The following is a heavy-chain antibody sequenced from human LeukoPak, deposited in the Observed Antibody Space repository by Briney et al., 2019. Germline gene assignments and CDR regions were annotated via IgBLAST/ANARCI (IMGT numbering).Heavy chain of an antibody. CDR1: GFTFSTST. CDR3: AKDPGYYDSSGYVDY. CDR2: ISGSGGST. V-gene: IGHV3-23*01. Sequence: GGSLRLSCAASGFTFSTSTMNWVRQAPGKGLEWVSAISGSGGSTYYADSVKGRFTISRDNSKNTLYLQMNSLRAEDTAVYYCAKDPGYYDSSGYVDYWGQGTLVTVSS. D-gene: IGHD3-22*01. J-gene: IGHJ4*02.